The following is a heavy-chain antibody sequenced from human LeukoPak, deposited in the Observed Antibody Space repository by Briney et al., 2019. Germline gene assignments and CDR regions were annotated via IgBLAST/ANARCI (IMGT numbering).Heavy chain of an antibody. CDR3: ARVRFYDTTGYSTSYYLDY. CDR1: GGPIIASY. D-gene: IGHD3-22*01. CDR2: TQYSGTG. Sequence: PSETLSLTCAVSGGPIIASYWSWIRQPPGKGLEWIGYTQYSGTGNHNPSLKSRVTISIDTSKNRFSLRLTSVTAADTAVYYCARVRFYDTTGYSTSYYLDYWGQGALVTVSS. V-gene: IGHV4-59*01. J-gene: IGHJ4*02.